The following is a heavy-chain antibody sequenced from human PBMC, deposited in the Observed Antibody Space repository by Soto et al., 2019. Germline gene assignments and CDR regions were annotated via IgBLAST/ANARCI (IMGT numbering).Heavy chain of an antibody. V-gene: IGHV3-23*01. J-gene: IGHJ6*02. CDR3: ARAPSGSYYWYYGMDV. CDR1: GFTFSSYA. D-gene: IGHD1-26*01. Sequence: PGGSLRLSCAASGFTFSSYAMSWVRQAPGKGLEWVSAISGSGGSTYYADSVKGRFTISRDNSKNTLYLQMNSLRAEDTAVYYCARAPSGSYYWYYGMDVWGQGTTVTVS. CDR2: ISGSGGST.